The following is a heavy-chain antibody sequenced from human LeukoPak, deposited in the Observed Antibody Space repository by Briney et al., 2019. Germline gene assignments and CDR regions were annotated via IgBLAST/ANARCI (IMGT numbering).Heavy chain of an antibody. D-gene: IGHD2-2*01. Sequence: ASVKVSCKASGGTFSSYAISWVRQAPGQGLEWMGGIIPIFGTANYAQNFQGRVTITRDTSASTAYMELSSLRSEDTAVYYCARERWVVPAAGYGMDVWGQGTTVTVSS. J-gene: IGHJ6*02. CDR1: GGTFSSYA. CDR2: IIPIFGTA. CDR3: ARERWVVPAAGYGMDV. V-gene: IGHV1-69*05.